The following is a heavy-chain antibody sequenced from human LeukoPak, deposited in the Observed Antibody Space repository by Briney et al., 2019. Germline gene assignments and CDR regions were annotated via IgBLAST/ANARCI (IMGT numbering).Heavy chain of an antibody. CDR2: ISGSTYRT. V-gene: IGHV3-23*01. CDR3: AKRLLHYFDS. D-gene: IGHD2-15*01. CDR1: GFTFNSYA. J-gene: IGHJ4*02. Sequence: GGSLRLSCAASGFTFNSYAMSWVRQAPGKGLEWAAGISGSTYRTYYADYVKGRFTISRDNSKNTLYLQMNGLRAEDTAVYYCAKRLLHYFDSWGQGTLVTVSS.